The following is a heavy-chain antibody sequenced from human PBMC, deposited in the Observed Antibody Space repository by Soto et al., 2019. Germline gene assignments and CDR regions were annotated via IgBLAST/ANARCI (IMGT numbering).Heavy chain of an antibody. D-gene: IGHD5-18*01. CDR3: ASRGYSYGFSLGMDV. J-gene: IGHJ6*02. V-gene: IGHV4-31*03. CDR2: IYYSGST. Sequence: QVQLQESGPGLVKPSQTLSLTCTVSGGSISSGGYYWSWIRQHPGKGLEWIGYIYYSGSTYYNPSLKSRVTISVDTSKNQFSLKLSSVTAADAAVYYCASRGYSYGFSLGMDVWGQGTTVTVSS. CDR1: GGSISSGGYY.